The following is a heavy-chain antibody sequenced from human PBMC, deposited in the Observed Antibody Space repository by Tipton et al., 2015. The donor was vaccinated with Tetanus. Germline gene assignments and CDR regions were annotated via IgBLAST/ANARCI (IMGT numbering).Heavy chain of an antibody. Sequence: SLRLSCIGSGFTFSSFAMQWVRQAPGKGLEWVAVISYDGSNKYYGDSVKGRFTISRDNSNKTLNLQMNSLRLEDTAVYYCARYSSGWYIDYWGQGTLVTVSS. V-gene: IGHV3-30-3*01. CDR3: ARYSSGWYIDY. D-gene: IGHD6-19*01. J-gene: IGHJ4*02. CDR2: ISYDGSNK. CDR1: GFTFSSFA.